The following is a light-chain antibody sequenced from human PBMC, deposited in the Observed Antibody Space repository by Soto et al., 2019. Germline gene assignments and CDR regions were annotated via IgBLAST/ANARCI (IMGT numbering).Light chain of an antibody. CDR2: DVS. CDR3: CSYAGSYTYV. J-gene: IGLJ1*01. CDR1: SSDVGGYNY. V-gene: IGLV2-11*01. Sequence: QSVLTQPRSVSGSPGQSVTISCTGTSSDVGGYNYVSWYQQHPGKAPKLMIYDVSKRPSGVPDRFSGSKSGNTAYLTISGLQAEDEVDYYCCSYAGSYTYVFGTG.